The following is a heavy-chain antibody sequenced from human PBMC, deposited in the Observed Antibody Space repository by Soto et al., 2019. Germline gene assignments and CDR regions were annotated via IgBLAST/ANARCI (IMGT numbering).Heavy chain of an antibody. Sequence: GASVKVSCKASGYTCTSFPIHWVRQAPGQRVEWMGGINAGNGDTKYSEKFQGRVTVTRDTSASTAYMELMSQRSEDTAVYSSTRAPRGENWGQGTRVTVS. CDR1: GYTCTSFP. D-gene: IGHD2-21*01. J-gene: IGHJ1*01. CDR2: INAGNGDT. CDR3: TRAPRGEN. V-gene: IGHV1-3*01.